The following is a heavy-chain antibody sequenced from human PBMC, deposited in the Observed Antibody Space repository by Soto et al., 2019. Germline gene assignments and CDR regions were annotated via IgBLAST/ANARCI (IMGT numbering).Heavy chain of an antibody. J-gene: IGHJ4*02. CDR3: AKGGYNYGFLFDC. D-gene: IGHD5-18*01. CDR1: GFTFNIYA. Sequence: PGRSLRLSCAASGFTFNIYAMSWVRQAPGKGLEWASAISGSGGGTYYADSVEGRFTISRDNSNNTLYLQMSSLRAEDTAVYYCAKGGYNYGFLFDCWGQGTLVTVSS. V-gene: IGHV3-23*01. CDR2: ISGSGGGT.